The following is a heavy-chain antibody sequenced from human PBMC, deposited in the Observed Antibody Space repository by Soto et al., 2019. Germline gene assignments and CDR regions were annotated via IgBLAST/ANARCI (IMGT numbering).Heavy chain of an antibody. Sequence: RASVKVSCKASGGTFSSYAISWVRQAPGQGLEWMGGIIPIFGTANYAQKFQGRVTITADESTSTAYMELSSLRSEDTAVYYCARGSRRAGYCSSTSCPRHYNWFDPWGQGTLVTVSS. CDR3: ARGSRRAGYCSSTSCPRHYNWFDP. D-gene: IGHD2-2*01. CDR1: GGTFSSYA. J-gene: IGHJ5*02. CDR2: IIPIFGTA. V-gene: IGHV1-69*13.